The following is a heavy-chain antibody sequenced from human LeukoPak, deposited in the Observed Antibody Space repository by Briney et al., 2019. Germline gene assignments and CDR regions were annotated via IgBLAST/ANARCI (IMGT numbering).Heavy chain of an antibody. V-gene: IGHV4-59*01. Sequence: SETLSLTCTVSGGSISSYYWSWIRQPPGKGLEWIGYIYYSGSTNYNPSLKSRVTISVDTCKNQFSLKLSSVTAADTAVYYCARGKRYGKVGYYYMDVWGKGTTVTVSS. CDR3: ARGKRYGKVGYYYMDV. D-gene: IGHD4-17*01. CDR1: GGSISSYY. J-gene: IGHJ6*03. CDR2: IYYSGST.